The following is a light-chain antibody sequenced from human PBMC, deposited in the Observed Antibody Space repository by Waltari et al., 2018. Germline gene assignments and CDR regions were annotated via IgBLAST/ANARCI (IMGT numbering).Light chain of an antibody. CDR3: LHYHDSPHT. CDR1: QSVGSNF. V-gene: IGKV3-20*01. Sequence: EIVLTQSPGTLSLSPGERATLSCRASQSVGSNFLAWYQQTPGQAPRLVIFDASNRATGLPDRFSGSGSGTDFTLTISRLEPEDFAMYYCLHYHDSPHTFGPGTTVDIK. CDR2: DAS. J-gene: IGKJ3*01.